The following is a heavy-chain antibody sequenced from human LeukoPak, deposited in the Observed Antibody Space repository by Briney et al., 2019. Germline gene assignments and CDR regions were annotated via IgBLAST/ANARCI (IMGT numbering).Heavy chain of an antibody. CDR3: ARHPGYYDSSGYRYYYYYMDV. Sequence: GGSLRLSCAASGFTFSSYEMNWVRQAPGQGLEWVSYISSSGSTIYYADSVKGRFTISRDNAKNSLYLQMNSLRAEDTAVYYCARHPGYYDSSGYRYYYYYMDVWGKGTTVTISS. CDR1: GFTFSSYE. CDR2: ISSSGSTI. J-gene: IGHJ6*03. V-gene: IGHV3-48*03. D-gene: IGHD3-22*01.